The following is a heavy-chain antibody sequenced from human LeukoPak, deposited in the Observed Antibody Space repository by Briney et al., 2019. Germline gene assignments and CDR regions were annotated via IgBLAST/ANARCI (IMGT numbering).Heavy chain of an antibody. CDR3: ASESYGDYYFDS. Sequence: GGSLRLSCAVSGFTFRNAGMNWVRQARGKGLEWVAIIWEDVSNEYYGDSVKRRFIIYRDDSRNTLYLQMNSLRAEDTAVYFCASESYGDYYFDSWGQGTLVTVSS. CDR1: GFTFRNAG. CDR2: IWEDVSNE. D-gene: IGHD4-17*01. J-gene: IGHJ4*02. V-gene: IGHV3-33*01.